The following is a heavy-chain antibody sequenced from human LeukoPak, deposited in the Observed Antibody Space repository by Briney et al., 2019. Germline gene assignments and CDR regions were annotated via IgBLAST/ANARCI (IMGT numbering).Heavy chain of an antibody. CDR2: ISNKGSSSTT. CDR1: GFIFSDYY. D-gene: IGHD3-9*01. CDR3: ARAGTYYDILTGYYPAYYFDY. V-gene: IGHV3-11*04. J-gene: IGHJ4*02. Sequence: PGGSLRLSCAASGFIFSDYYMGWVRQAPGKGLEWVSYISNKGSSSTTYYADSVKGRFTISRDNAKNSLYLQMSSLRAEDTAVYYCARAGTYYDILTGYYPAYYFDYWGQGTLVTVSS.